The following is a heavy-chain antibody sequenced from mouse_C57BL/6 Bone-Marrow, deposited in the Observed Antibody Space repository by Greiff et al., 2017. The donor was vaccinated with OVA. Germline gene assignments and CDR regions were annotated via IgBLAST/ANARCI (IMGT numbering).Heavy chain of an antibody. V-gene: IGHV5-4*03. CDR3: ASRLRRGGYFDY. Sequence: EVKVVESGGGLVKPGGSLKLSCAASGFTFSSYAMSWVRQTPEKRLEWVATISDGGSYTYYPDNVKGRFTISRDNAKNNLYLQMSHLKSEDTAMYYCASRLRRGGYFDYWGQGTTLTVSS. J-gene: IGHJ2*01. CDR2: ISDGGSYT. CDR1: GFTFSSYA. D-gene: IGHD2-12*01.